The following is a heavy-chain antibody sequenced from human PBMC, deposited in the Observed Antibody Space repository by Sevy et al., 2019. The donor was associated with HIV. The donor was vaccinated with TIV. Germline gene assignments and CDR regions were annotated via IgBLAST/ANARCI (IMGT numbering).Heavy chain of an antibody. Sequence: SQTLSLTCAISGDSVSSNIAAWNWIRQSPSSGLEWLGRTYYRSHRSKWFNDYAVSVKSRINISPDTSRNQVFLQLTSVTPDDTAVYYCVKSLSRGVLGSDTFDVWAQGTMVTVSS. V-gene: IGHV6-1*01. CDR2: TYYRSHRSKWFN. D-gene: IGHD2-8*02. J-gene: IGHJ3*01. CDR1: GDSVSSNIAA. CDR3: VKSLSRGVLGSDTFDV.